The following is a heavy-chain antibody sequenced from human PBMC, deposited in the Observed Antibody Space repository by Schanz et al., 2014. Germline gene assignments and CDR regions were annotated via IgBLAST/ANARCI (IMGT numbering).Heavy chain of an antibody. CDR2: ISYDGSHK. Sequence: QVQLVESGGGVVQPGRSLRLSCAASGFTFSNFAIHWVRQAPGKGLEWVAVISYDGSHKDYADSVKGRFTISRDNSKNTLYLQMNSLRAEDTAVYYCARDRQQLVGRIGYYYGMDVWGQGTKVTVSS. V-gene: IGHV3-30*04. D-gene: IGHD6-13*01. J-gene: IGHJ6*02. CDR1: GFTFSNFA. CDR3: ARDRQQLVGRIGYYYGMDV.